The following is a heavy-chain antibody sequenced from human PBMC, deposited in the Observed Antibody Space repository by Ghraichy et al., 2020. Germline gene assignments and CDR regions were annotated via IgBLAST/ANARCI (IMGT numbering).Heavy chain of an antibody. V-gene: IGHV4-59*01. J-gene: IGHJ4*02. D-gene: IGHD1/OR15-1a*01. Sequence: SETPSLTCTVSGGSISGYYWGWIRQPPGKGLELIGYIHYSGSTNYNPSLKSRVTISVDTSKNQFSLKLSSVTAADTAVYYCARVGVREQAKNLEVWGPGTLVTVSS. CDR1: GGSISGYY. CDR3: ARVGVREQAKNLEV. CDR2: IHYSGST.